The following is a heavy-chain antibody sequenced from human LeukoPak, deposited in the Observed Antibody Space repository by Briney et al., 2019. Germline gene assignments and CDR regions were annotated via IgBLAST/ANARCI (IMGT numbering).Heavy chain of an antibody. V-gene: IGHV1-18*01. D-gene: IGHD3-3*01. CDR2: ISAYNGNT. CDR3: ARKSYDFWSGNFDY. J-gene: IGHJ4*02. CDR1: GYTFTSYG. Sequence: ASVKVSCKASGYTFTSYGISWVRQAPGQGLEWMGWISAYNGNTNYAQKLQGRVTMTTDTSTSTAYMELRSLRSDDTAAYYCARKSYDFWSGNFDYWGQGTLVTVSS.